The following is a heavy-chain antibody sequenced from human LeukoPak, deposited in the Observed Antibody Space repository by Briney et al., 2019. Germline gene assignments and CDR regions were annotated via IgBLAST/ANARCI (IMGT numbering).Heavy chain of an antibody. Sequence: SETLSLTCTVSGGSISSYYWGWIRQPPGKGLEWIGSIYYSGSTYYNPSLKSRVTISVDTSKNQFSLKLSSVTAADTAVYYCAREPDYYDSSGYYSTGGYYFDYWGQGTLVTVSS. J-gene: IGHJ4*02. V-gene: IGHV4-39*07. D-gene: IGHD3-22*01. CDR2: IYYSGST. CDR1: GGSISSYY. CDR3: AREPDYYDSSGYYSTGGYYFDY.